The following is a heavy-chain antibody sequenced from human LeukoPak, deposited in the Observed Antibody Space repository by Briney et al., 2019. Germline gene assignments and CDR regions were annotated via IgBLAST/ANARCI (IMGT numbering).Heavy chain of an antibody. J-gene: IGHJ6*03. CDR3: ARGGVNAALDV. CDR1: GASISSSY. Sequence: PSETLSLTCTVSGASISSSYWSWIRQSPGKGLEWIGYIYSSGTSRYNPSLKSRVTMSPDTSKNQLSLTLRSVTTADTAIHYCARGGVNAALDVWGNGTTVTVSS. D-gene: IGHD3-10*01. CDR2: IYSSGTS. V-gene: IGHV4-59*12.